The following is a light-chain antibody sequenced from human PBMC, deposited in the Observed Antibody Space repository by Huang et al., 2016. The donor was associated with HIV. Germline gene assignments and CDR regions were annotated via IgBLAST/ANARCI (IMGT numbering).Light chain of an antibody. CDR3: MQALQSPQFT. J-gene: IGKJ3*01. V-gene: IGKV2-28*01. Sequence: DIVLTQSPLSLPVTPGEPASISCRSSQSLLHSNGYNYLDWYLQKPGQSPQLRIYLGSNRASGVPDRFSGSGSGTDFTLKISRVEAEDVGFYYCMQALQSPQFTFGPGTKVDIK. CDR2: LGS. CDR1: QSLLHSNGYNY.